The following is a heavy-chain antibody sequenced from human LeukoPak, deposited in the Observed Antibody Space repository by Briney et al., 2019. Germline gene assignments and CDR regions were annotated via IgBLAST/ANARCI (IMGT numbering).Heavy chain of an antibody. V-gene: IGHV1-69*06. CDR2: IIPIFGTA. CDR1: GGTFSSYA. J-gene: IGHJ4*02. Sequence: ASVKVSCKASGGTFSSYAISWVRQAPGQGLEWMGGIIPIFGTANYAQKFQGGVTITADKSTSTAYMELSSLRSEGTAVYYCARSRARGDFDYWGQGTLVTVSS. CDR3: ARSRARGDFDY. D-gene: IGHD3-10*01.